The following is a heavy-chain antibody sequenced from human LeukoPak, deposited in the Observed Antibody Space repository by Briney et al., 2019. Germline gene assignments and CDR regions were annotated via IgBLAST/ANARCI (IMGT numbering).Heavy chain of an antibody. J-gene: IGHJ6*02. CDR2: ISYDGSNK. Sequence: GGSLRLSCAASGFTFSSYAMHWVRQAPGKGLEWVAVISYDGSNKYYADSVKGRFTISRDNSKNTLYLQVNSLRAEDTAVYYCARARLANGVWVGYYYGMDVWGQGTTVTVSS. V-gene: IGHV3-30*04. CDR1: GFTFSSYA. D-gene: IGHD2-8*01. CDR3: ARARLANGVWVGYYYGMDV.